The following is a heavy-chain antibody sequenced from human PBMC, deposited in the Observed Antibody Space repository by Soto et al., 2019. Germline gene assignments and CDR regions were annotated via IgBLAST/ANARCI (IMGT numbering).Heavy chain of an antibody. CDR1: GFSLSNAGMG. V-gene: IGHV2-26*01. J-gene: IGHJ5*02. D-gene: IGHD2-2*01. Sequence: QVTLKASGPVLVKPTETLTLTCTVSGFSLSNAGMGVSRIRQPPGKALEWLAHIFSNDERRFSTSLKNTLTISKDTFNSQVVLIMTNMDPVDTATYYCAQTEDGVRSRTPAGWFDAWGQGTLGTVSS. CDR3: AQTEDGVRSRTPAGWFDA. CDR2: IFSNDER.